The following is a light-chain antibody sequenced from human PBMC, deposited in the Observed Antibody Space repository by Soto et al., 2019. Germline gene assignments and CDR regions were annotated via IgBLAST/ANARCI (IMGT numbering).Light chain of an antibody. CDR1: QTVSSIY. Sequence: EIVLTQSPGTLSLSPGERATLSCRASQTVSSIYLAWYQQKPGQAPRLLIYNGSYRATGIPDRFTGSGSGTAFTLTISRLEPEDFAVYYCQQYHSSVWTFGQGTKVEIK. CDR2: NGS. CDR3: QQYHSSVWT. V-gene: IGKV3-20*01. J-gene: IGKJ1*01.